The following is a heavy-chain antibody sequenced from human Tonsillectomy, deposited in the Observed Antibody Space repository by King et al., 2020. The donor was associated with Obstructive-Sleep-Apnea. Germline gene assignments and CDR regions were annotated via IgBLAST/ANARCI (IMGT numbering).Heavy chain of an antibody. CDR1: GFTVSSNY. V-gene: IGHV3-53*04. CDR3: ARDRDCDSISWGAFNI. J-gene: IGHJ3*02. CDR2: IYSGDET. Sequence: VQLVESGGGLVQPGGSLRLSCAASGFTVSSNYMSWVRQAPGKGLEWVSVIYSGDETYYADSVKGRFTISRDSSKNTLYLQMNSLKVEDTAVYYCARDRDCDSISWGAFNIWGQGTMVSVSS. D-gene: IGHD2/OR15-2a*01.